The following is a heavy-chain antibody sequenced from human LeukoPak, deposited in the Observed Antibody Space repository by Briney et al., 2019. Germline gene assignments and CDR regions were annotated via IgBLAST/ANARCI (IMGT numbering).Heavy chain of an antibody. CDR2: IIPIFGTA. V-gene: IGHV1-69*05. CDR3: ARAKSRPSHSSYYYYYYMDV. Sequence: GASVKVSCKASGYTFTSYGINWVRQAPGQGLEWMGGIIPIFGTANYAQKFQGRVTITTDESTSTAYMELSSLRSEDTAVYYCARAKSRPSHSSYYYYYYMDVWGKGTTVTVSS. J-gene: IGHJ6*03. D-gene: IGHD6-13*01. CDR1: GYTFTSYG.